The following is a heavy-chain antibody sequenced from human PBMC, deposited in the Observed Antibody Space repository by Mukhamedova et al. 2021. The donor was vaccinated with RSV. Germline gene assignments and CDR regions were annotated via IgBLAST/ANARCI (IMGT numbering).Heavy chain of an antibody. CDR3: ARGEPLLAPYGDYVSWFDP. D-gene: IGHD4-17*01. CDR2: SGST. J-gene: IGHJ5*02. Sequence: SGSTYYNPSLKSLVTISVDTSKNQFSLKLSSVTAADTAVYYCARGEPLLAPYGDYVSWFDPWGQGTLVTVSS. V-gene: IGHV4-31*01.